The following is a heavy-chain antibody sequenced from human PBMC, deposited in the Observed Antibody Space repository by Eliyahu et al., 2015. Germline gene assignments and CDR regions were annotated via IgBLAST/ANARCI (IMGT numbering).Heavy chain of an antibody. Sequence: QVQLLQSGAEVRKPGASVKVSCKASEYTFPDYYIHWVRQAPGQGLEWMGWINPSSGATYYAPRFQGWVTISRETPITTAFLELKGLKTNDTAVYYCARGGRVALDYWGQGTRVTVTS. J-gene: IGHJ4*02. CDR2: INPSSGAT. CDR3: ARGGRVALDY. D-gene: IGHD3-16*01. CDR1: EYTFPDYY. V-gene: IGHV1-2*04.